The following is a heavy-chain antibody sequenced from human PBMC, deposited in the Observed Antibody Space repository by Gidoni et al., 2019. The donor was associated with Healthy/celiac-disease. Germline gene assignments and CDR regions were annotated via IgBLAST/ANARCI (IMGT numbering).Heavy chain of an antibody. D-gene: IGHD1-1*01. J-gene: IGHJ4*02. V-gene: IGHV3-23*01. CDR3: AKDSTTTGTF. CDR2: ISGSGGST. Sequence: DVQLLESGGGWVPPGGSLTLSCAASGFTFSSDAMSWVRQAPGKGLEWVSAISGSGGSTYYADSVKGRFTISRDNSKNTLDLQMNSLRAEDTAVYYCAKDSTTTGTFWGQGTLVTVSS. CDR1: GFTFSSDA.